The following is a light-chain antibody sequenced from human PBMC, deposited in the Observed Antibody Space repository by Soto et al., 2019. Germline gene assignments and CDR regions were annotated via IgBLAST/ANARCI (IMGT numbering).Light chain of an antibody. Sequence: ETVMTQSPATLSVSPGERATLSCRASQSVSVNLAWYQQKPGQAPRLLIYGVSTRATGIPARFTGSGSGTEFTLTISSLQSEDSAVYYCQHYNSWPLTFGGGTKVDIK. CDR2: GVS. V-gene: IGKV3-15*01. CDR1: QSVSVN. J-gene: IGKJ4*01. CDR3: QHYNSWPLT.